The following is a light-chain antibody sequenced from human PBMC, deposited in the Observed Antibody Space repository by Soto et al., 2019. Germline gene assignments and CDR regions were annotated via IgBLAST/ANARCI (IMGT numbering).Light chain of an antibody. J-gene: IGKJ1*01. CDR2: DAS. V-gene: IGKV3-11*01. CDR1: QSVSSY. CDR3: QQRSNWPRWT. Sequence: ELVLTQSPATLSLSPGERATLSCRASQSVSSYLAWYQQKPGQAPRLRIYDASNRATGIPARFSGSGSGTDFTLTISSLEPEDFAVYYCQQRSNWPRWTFGQGTKVEIK.